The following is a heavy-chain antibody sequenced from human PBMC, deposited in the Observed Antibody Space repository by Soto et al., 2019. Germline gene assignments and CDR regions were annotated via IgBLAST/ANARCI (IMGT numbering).Heavy chain of an antibody. CDR2: INANNGNT. Sequence: QVQLVQSGAEVKKPGASVKVSCRASGYTFTNYGISWVRQAPGQGLERMGWINANNGNTNYAQTLQGRGTMTTDTATSTAYMELRSLRSDDTAVYYCAIDTRTGYLQFDYWGQGTLVTVSS. V-gene: IGHV1-18*01. D-gene: IGHD3-9*01. J-gene: IGHJ4*02. CDR3: AIDTRTGYLQFDY. CDR1: GYTFTNYG.